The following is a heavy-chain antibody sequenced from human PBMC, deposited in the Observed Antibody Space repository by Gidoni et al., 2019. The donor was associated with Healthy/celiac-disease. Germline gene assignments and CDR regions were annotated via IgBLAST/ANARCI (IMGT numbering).Heavy chain of an antibody. J-gene: IGHJ6*02. V-gene: IGHV1-46*01. Sequence: QVQLVQSGAEVKKPGASVKVSCKASGYTFTSYYMHWVRQAPGQGLEWMGIINPSGGSTSYAQKFQGRVTMTRDTSTSTVYMELSSLRSEDTAVYYCARDSPGDIVLMVYAVHYYYYYGMDVWGQGTTVTVSS. CDR2: INPSGGST. CDR3: ARDSPGDIVLMVYAVHYYYYYGMDV. D-gene: IGHD2-8*01. CDR1: GYTFTSYY.